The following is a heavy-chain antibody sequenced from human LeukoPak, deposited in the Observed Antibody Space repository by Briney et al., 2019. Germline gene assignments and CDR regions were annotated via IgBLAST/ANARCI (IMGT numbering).Heavy chain of an antibody. CDR2: INHSGST. CDR1: GGSFSGYY. J-gene: IGHJ4*02. D-gene: IGHD3-10*01. V-gene: IGHV4-34*01. Sequence: SETMSLTCAVYGGSFSGYYWSWIRQPPGKGLEWIGEINHSGSTNYNPSLKSRVTISVDTSKNQFSLKLSSVTAADTAVYYCAGRLLWFGESLYYFDYWGQGTLVTVSS. CDR3: AGRLLWFGESLYYFDY.